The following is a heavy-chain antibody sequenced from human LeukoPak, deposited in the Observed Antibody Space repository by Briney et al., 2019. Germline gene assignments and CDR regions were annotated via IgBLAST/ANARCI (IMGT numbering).Heavy chain of an antibody. V-gene: IGHV4-59*12. CDR2: IYDTGRT. CDR3: ARDDGYFDS. CDR1: VDSMFGYY. J-gene: IGHJ4*02. Sequence: SETLSLTCSVSVDSMFGYYWSWIRQPPGGGLEWIGYIYDTGRTKYSPSLKSRVTISVDTSKNQFSLKLTSVTAADTAVYYCARDDGYFDSWGQGTLVTVSS.